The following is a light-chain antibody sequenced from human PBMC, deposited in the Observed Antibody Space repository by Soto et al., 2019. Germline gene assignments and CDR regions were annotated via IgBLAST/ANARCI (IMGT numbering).Light chain of an antibody. V-gene: IGLV2-14*01. J-gene: IGLJ1*01. CDR3: SSYTSSSTLGGV. Sequence: SALTQPASMSGSPGQSITISCTGTSSDVGGYNYVSWYQQHPGKAPKLMIYDVSNRPSGVSNRFSGSKSGNTASLTISGLQAEDEADYYCSSYTSSSTLGGVFGTGTKVTVL. CDR1: SSDVGGYNY. CDR2: DVS.